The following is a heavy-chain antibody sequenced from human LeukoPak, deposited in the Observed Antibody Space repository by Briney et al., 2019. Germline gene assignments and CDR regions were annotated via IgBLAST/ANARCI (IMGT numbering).Heavy chain of an antibody. V-gene: IGHV4-59*01. CDR3: ARSGPSGSYYNWFDP. CDR1: GGSISSYY. Sequence: PSETLFLTCTVSGGSISSYYWSWIRQPPGKGLDWIGYIDYSGSTNYNPSLKSRVTISVDTSKNQLSLSLSSVIAADTAVYYCARSGPSGSYYNWFDPWGQGTLVTVSS. D-gene: IGHD1-26*01. J-gene: IGHJ5*02. CDR2: IDYSGST.